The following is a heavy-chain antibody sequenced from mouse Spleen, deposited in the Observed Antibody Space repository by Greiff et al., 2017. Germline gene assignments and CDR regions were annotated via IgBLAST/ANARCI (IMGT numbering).Heavy chain of an antibody. V-gene: IGHV1-5*01. J-gene: IGHJ2*01. Sequence: VQLQQSGPVLARPGASVKMSCKASGYTFTSYWMHWVKQRPGQGLEWIGAIYPGNSDTSYNQKFKGKAKLTAVTSTSTAYMELSSLTNEDSAVYYCTRRGSDGYTYYFDYWGQGTTLTVSS. D-gene: IGHD2-3*01. CDR1: GYTFTSYW. CDR2: IYPGNSDT. CDR3: TRRGSDGYTYYFDY.